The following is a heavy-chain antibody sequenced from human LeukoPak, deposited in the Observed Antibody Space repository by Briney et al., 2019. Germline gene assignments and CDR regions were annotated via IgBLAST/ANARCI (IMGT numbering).Heavy chain of an antibody. Sequence: SETLSLTCTVSGYSISSGYYWGWIRQPPGKGLEWIGSIYHSGSTYYNPSLKSRVTISVDTSKNQFSLKLSSVTAADTAVYYCARGLGLWSYYYYYYMDVWGKGTTVTVSS. V-gene: IGHV4-38-2*02. CDR3: ARGLGLWSYYYYYYMDV. CDR1: GYSISSGYY. J-gene: IGHJ6*03. D-gene: IGHD5-18*01. CDR2: IYHSGST.